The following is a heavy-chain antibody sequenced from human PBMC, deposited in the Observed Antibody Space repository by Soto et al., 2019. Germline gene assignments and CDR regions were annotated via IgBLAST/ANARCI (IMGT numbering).Heavy chain of an antibody. J-gene: IGHJ3*02. Sequence: QLQLQESGSGLVKTSQTLSLTCAVSGGSISGGAYSWGWIRQPPGKGLEWIGYISYVGYMYVNPPFRGRVSMSEDKSRNQISLRLDSMTAADTAIYFCAKDWATRRGAFDIWGRGTMVTVSS. D-gene: IGHD3-16*01. CDR3: AKDWATRRGAFDI. V-gene: IGHV4-30-2*01. CDR1: GGSISGGAYS. CDR2: ISYVGYM.